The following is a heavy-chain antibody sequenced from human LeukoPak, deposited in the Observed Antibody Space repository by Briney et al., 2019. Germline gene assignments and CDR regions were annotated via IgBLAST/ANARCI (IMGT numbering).Heavy chain of an antibody. CDR1: GFTFSSYG. J-gene: IGHJ4*02. CDR2: ISYDGGNK. D-gene: IGHD2-2*02. V-gene: IGHV3-30*03. CDR3: ARGGGVPAAISRSRLYY. Sequence: GGSLRLSCAASGFTFSSYGMHWVRQAPGKGLEWVAVISYDGGNKYYADSVKGRFTISRDNSKNTLYLQMNSLRAEDTAVYYCARGGGVPAAISRSRLYYWGQGTLVTVSS.